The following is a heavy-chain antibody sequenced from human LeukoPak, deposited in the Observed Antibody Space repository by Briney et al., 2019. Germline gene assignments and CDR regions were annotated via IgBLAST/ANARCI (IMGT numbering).Heavy chain of an antibody. J-gene: IGHJ3*02. V-gene: IGHV3-23*01. CDR2: ISGSGGST. CDR3: AKDLTWILPDAFDI. Sequence: PGGSLRLSCASSGFTFSTSDMSWVRQAPGKGLEWVSAISGSGGSTYYADSVKGRFTISRDNSKNTLYLQMNSLRAEDTAVYYCAKDLTWILPDAFDIWGQGTMVTVSS. D-gene: IGHD5-18*01. CDR1: GFTFSTSD.